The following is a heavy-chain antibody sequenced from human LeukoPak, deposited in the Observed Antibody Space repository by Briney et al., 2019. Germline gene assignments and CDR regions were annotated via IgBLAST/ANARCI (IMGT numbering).Heavy chain of an antibody. CDR2: ISSSSSYI. CDR3: ARDLAPIVVVVAATGWWLDP. Sequence: GGSLRLSCAASGFTFSSYSMNWVRQAPGKGLEWVSSISSSSSYIYYADSVKVRFTISRDNAKNSLYLQMSSLRAEDTAVYYCARDLAPIVVVVAATGWWLDPWGQGTLVTVSS. V-gene: IGHV3-21*01. D-gene: IGHD2-15*01. CDR1: GFTFSSYS. J-gene: IGHJ5*02.